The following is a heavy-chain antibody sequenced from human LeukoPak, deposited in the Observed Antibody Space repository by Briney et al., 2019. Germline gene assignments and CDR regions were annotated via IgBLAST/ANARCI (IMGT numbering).Heavy chain of an antibody. D-gene: IGHD3-22*01. CDR2: LYPGDSDT. CDR3: ARQFDSSGYSGWFDP. J-gene: IGHJ5*02. Sequence: SGESLKISCKGSGYSFTSYWIGWVRQMPGKGLEWMGILYPGDSDTRYSPSFQGQVTISADKSISTAYLQWSSLKASDTAMYYSARQFDSSGYSGWFDPWGQGTLVTVSS. V-gene: IGHV5-51*01. CDR1: GYSFTSYW.